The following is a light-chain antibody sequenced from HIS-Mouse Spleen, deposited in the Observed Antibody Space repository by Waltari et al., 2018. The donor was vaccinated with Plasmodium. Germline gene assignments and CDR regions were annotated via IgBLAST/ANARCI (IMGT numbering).Light chain of an antibody. Sequence: QSALTQPASVSGSPGQSITISCTGTSRDVGRYNLVSWYQQHPGQAPNLMVYEGSKRPSGVSNRFSGSKSGNTASLTISGLQAEDEADYYCCSYAGSSTVVFGGGTKLTVL. CDR1: SRDVGRYNL. V-gene: IGLV2-23*01. CDR3: CSYAGSSTVV. J-gene: IGLJ2*01. CDR2: EGS.